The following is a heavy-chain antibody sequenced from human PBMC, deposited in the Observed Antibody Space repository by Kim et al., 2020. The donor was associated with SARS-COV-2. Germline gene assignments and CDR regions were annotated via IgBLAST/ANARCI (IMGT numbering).Heavy chain of an antibody. J-gene: IGHJ4*02. CDR2: ISDDGSNK. V-gene: IGHV3-30-3*01. Sequence: GGSLRLSCAASGFTFSSYAMHWVRQAPGKGLEWVAVISDDGSNKYYADSVKGRFTISRDNSKNTLYLQMNSLRAEDTAVYYCARLVVVVPAAMVDYWGQGTLVTVSS. CDR3: ARLVVVVPAAMVDY. D-gene: IGHD2-2*01. CDR1: GFTFSSYA.